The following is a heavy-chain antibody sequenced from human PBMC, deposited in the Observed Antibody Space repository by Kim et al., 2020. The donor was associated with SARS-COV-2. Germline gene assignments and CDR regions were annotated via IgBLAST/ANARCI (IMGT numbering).Heavy chain of an antibody. CDR1: GFTFSSYA. D-gene: IGHD5-18*01. CDR3: ASEVVTAMVTTDY. J-gene: IGHJ4*02. V-gene: IGHV3-30*04. Sequence: GGSLRLSCAASGFTFSSYAMHWVRQAPGKGLEWVAVISYDGSNKYYADSVKGRFTISRDNSKNTLYLQMNSLRAEDTAVYYCASEVVTAMVTTDYWGQGTLVTVSS. CDR2: ISYDGSNK.